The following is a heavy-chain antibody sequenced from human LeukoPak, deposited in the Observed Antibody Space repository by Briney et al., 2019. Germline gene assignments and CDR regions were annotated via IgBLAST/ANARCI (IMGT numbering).Heavy chain of an antibody. J-gene: IGHJ4*02. Sequence: PSETLSLTCTVSGGSISSGGYYWSWIRQHPGKGLEWIGYIYYSGSTYYNPSLKSRVTISVDTSKNQFSLKLSSVTAADTAVYYCASSITMVRGVNYWGQGTLVTVSS. CDR1: GGSISSGGYY. D-gene: IGHD3-10*01. CDR3: ASSITMVRGVNY. CDR2: IYYSGST. V-gene: IGHV4-31*03.